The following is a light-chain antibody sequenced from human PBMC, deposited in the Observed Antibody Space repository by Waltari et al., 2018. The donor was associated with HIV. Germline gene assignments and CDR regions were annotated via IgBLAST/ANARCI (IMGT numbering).Light chain of an antibody. CDR2: GTS. CDR1: RDIRND. V-gene: IGKV1-6*01. Sequence: AIRMTQSPSSLSASVGDRVTITCRARRDIRNDLAWYQQQPGKAPKFLIYGTSTLHSAVPSRFSGGGSGTDFTLTISSLQPEDFGTYYCLQDYNYPPTFGPGTKVEV. J-gene: IGKJ1*01. CDR3: LQDYNYPPT.